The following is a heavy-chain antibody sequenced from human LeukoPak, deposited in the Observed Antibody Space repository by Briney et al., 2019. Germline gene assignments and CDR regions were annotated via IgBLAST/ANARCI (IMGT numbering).Heavy chain of an antibody. V-gene: IGHV1-69*05. CDR1: GGTFSSYA. Sequence: SVKVSCKASGGTFSSYAISWVRQARGQGLEWMGRIIPIFGTANYAQKFQGRVTITTDESTSTAYMELSSLRSEDTAVYYCARDKGWVQPRDWYFDLWGRGTLVTVSS. CDR3: ARDKGWVQPRDWYFDL. CDR2: IIPIFGTA. J-gene: IGHJ2*01. D-gene: IGHD5-18*01.